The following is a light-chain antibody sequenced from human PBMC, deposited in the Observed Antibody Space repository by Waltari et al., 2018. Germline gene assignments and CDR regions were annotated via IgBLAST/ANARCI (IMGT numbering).Light chain of an antibody. Sequence: QSVVTQPPSVSGTPGQRVTVYCSGTSPNIGDNAVSWYQQVPGSAPKLLIYGNEQRSSGVPDRYAASKSGTSASLVINGVKSDDEADFYGAAWDDNLNGPIFGTGTRVTVL. V-gene: IGLV1-44*01. CDR2: GNE. J-gene: IGLJ1*01. CDR3: AAWDDNLNGPI. CDR1: SPNIGDNA.